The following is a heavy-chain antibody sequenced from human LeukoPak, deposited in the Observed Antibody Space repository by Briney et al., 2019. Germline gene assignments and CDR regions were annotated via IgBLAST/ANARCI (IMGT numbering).Heavy chain of an antibody. V-gene: IGHV1-8*02. J-gene: IGHJ5*02. Sequence: ASVKVSCKASGYTFTGYYMHWVRQAPGQGLEWMGWMNPNSGNTGYAQKFQGRVTMTRNTSISTAYMELSSLRSEDTAVYYCARVVTRLWFGELLYDWFDPWGQGTLVTVSS. CDR3: ARVVTRLWFGELLYDWFDP. D-gene: IGHD3-10*01. CDR1: GYTFTGYY. CDR2: MNPNSGNT.